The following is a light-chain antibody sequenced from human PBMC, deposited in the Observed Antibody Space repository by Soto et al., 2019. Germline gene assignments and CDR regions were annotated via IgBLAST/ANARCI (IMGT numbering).Light chain of an antibody. Sequence: DIQMTQSPSTLSASVGDRVTITCRASQSISSWLAWYQQKPGKAPKLLIYKASSLESGVPSRFQGRGSGTEIPLTISSLPPGEFATYYCQQYSGYTFGQGTKLEIK. CDR2: KAS. CDR1: QSISSW. J-gene: IGKJ2*01. CDR3: QQYSGYT. V-gene: IGKV1-5*03.